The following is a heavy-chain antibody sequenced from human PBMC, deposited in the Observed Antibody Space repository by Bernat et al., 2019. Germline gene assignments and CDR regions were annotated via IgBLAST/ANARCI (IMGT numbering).Heavy chain of an antibody. Sequence: EVQLVESGGGLVKPGGSLRLSCASSGFTFSSYSMNWVRQAPWKGREGVSSISSSSSYIYYADSVKGRFTISRDNAKNSLYLQMNSLRAEDTAVYYCARDSGRGYYYYGMDVWGQGTTVTVSS. V-gene: IGHV3-21*01. CDR1: GFTFSSYS. CDR2: ISSSSSYI. J-gene: IGHJ6*02. CDR3: ARDSGRGYYYYGMDV. D-gene: IGHD2-15*01.